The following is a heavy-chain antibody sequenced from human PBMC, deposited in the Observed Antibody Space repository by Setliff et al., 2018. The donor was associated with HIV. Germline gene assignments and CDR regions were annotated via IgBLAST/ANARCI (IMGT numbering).Heavy chain of an antibody. CDR3: ARDSPLSHFDY. CDR2: INTHSGYT. V-gene: IGHV1-18*01. CDR1: GYTFNNYG. Sequence: ASVKVSCKASGYTFNNYGISWVRQAPGQGLEWMGWINTHSGYTNYAQNVQGRFTISRDNYKNTLYLQMNSLRPEDTAVYYCARDSPLSHFDYWGQGILVTVSS. J-gene: IGHJ4*02.